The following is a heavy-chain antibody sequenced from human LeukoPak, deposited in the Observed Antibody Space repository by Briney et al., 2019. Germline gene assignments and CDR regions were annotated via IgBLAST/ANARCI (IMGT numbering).Heavy chain of an antibody. V-gene: IGHV4-34*01. Sequence: SETLSPTCAVYGGSFSGYYWSWIRQPPGKGLEWIGEINHSGSTNYNPSLKSRVTISVDTSKNQFSLKLSSVTAADTAVYYCARLRYSSSSYYFDYWGQGTLVTVSS. D-gene: IGHD6-6*01. CDR2: INHSGST. CDR1: GGSFSGYY. J-gene: IGHJ4*02. CDR3: ARLRYSSSSYYFDY.